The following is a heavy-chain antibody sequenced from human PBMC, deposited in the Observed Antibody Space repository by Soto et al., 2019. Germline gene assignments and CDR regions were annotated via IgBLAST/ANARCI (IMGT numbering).Heavy chain of an antibody. CDR3: AKAGTHSYFDY. Sequence: GGSLRLSCAASGFTFSIYAMNWVRQAPGKGLEWVSALSTSGGSTYYADSVKGRFTISRDNSKNTLYLQMNSLRAEDTAMYYCAKAGTHSYFDYWGQGTLVTVSS. CDR2: LSTSGGST. D-gene: IGHD1-1*01. CDR1: GFTFSIYA. V-gene: IGHV3-23*01. J-gene: IGHJ4*02.